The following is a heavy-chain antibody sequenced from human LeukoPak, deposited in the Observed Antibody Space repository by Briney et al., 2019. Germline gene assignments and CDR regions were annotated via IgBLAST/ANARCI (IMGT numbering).Heavy chain of an antibody. CDR1: GGSISSGGYY. V-gene: IGHV4-31*03. Sequence: PSETLSLTCTVSGGSISSGGYYWSWIRQHPGKGLEWIGYIYYSGSTYYNPPLKSRVTISVDTSKNQFSLKLSSVTAADTAVYYCARVETVVTSFDYWGQGTLVTVSS. CDR3: ARVETVVTSFDY. J-gene: IGHJ4*02. D-gene: IGHD4-23*01. CDR2: IYYSGST.